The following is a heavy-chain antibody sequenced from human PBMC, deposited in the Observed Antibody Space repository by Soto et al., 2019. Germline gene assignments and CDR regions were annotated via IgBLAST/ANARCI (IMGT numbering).Heavy chain of an antibody. D-gene: IGHD5-18*01. CDR2: ISYDGSNK. Sequence: PAGALGISCAASRFTFSSYGMHWVRQAPGKGLEWVAVISYDGSNKYYADSVKGRFTISRDNSKNTLYLQMNSLRAENTAVYYCSKDGPVGTAMVNYMDVWGKGTTVTVSS. J-gene: IGHJ6*03. CDR1: RFTFSSYG. V-gene: IGHV3-30*18. CDR3: SKDGPVGTAMVNYMDV.